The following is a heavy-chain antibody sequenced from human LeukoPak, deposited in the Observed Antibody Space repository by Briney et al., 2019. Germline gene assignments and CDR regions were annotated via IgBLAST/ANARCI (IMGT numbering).Heavy chain of an antibody. CDR3: AREKQLVRDAFDI. D-gene: IGHD6-13*01. Sequence: SVKVSCKASGGTFSSYAISWVRQAPGQGLEWMGGIIPIFGTANYAQKFQGRVTITADESTSTAYMELSSLRSEDTAVYYCAREKQLVRDAFDIWGQGKMVTVSS. J-gene: IGHJ3*02. CDR2: IIPIFGTA. CDR1: GGTFSSYA. V-gene: IGHV1-69*01.